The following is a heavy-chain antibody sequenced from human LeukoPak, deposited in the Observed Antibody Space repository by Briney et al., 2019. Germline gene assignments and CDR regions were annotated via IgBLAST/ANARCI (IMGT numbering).Heavy chain of an antibody. J-gene: IGHJ4*02. CDR1: GGTFSSYA. CDR2: IIPIFGTA. Sequence: SVKVSCKAPGGTFSSYAISWVRQAPGQGLEWMGGIIPIFGTANYAQKFQGRVTITADKSTSTAYMELSSLRSEDTAVYYCAREPDFTDHTYYFDYWGQGTLVTVSS. CDR3: AREPDFTDHTYYFDY. D-gene: IGHD3-3*01. V-gene: IGHV1-69*06.